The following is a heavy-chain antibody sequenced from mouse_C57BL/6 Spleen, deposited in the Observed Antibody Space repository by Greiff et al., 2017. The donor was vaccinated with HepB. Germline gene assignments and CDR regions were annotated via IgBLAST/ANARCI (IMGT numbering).Heavy chain of an antibody. CDR1: GFTFSSYG. D-gene: IGHD2-3*01. V-gene: IGHV5-6*02. CDR3: ARREGIYDGYYGFAY. J-gene: IGHJ3*01. CDR2: ISSGGSYT. Sequence: EVMLVESGGDLVKPGGSLKLSCAASGFTFSSYGMSWVRQTPDKRLEWVATISSGGSYTYYPDSVKGRFTISRDNAKNTLYLQMSSLKSEDTAMYYCARREGIYDGYYGFAYWGQGTLVTVSA.